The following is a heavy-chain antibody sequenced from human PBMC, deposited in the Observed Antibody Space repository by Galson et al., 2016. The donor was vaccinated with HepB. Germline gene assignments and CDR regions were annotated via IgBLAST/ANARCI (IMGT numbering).Heavy chain of an antibody. Sequence: SETLSLTCTVSGGSISRYFWSWIRQPPGKRLEWIGYIYYSGGTNYNPSLQSRVTISVDTSKNQFSLKLTSVTAADTAVYYCARDRSGTTGDLGYWGQGTLVTVST. V-gene: IGHV4-59*01. CDR2: IYYSGGT. D-gene: IGHD1-1*01. J-gene: IGHJ4*02. CDR1: GGSISRYF. CDR3: ARDRSGTTGDLGY.